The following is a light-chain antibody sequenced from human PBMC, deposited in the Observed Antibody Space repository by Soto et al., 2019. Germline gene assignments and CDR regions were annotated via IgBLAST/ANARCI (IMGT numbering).Light chain of an antibody. V-gene: IGKV2-28*01. J-gene: IGKJ4*01. Sequence: DIVMTQSPLSLPVTPGEPASISCRSSQSLLHSKGYNYLDWYLQKPGQSPQFLIYLGSNRASGVPDRFSGSGAGTDFTLKIRRVEAEDVGVYYCMQALQTPLTFGGGTKVEIK. CDR3: MQALQTPLT. CDR2: LGS. CDR1: QSLLHSKGYNY.